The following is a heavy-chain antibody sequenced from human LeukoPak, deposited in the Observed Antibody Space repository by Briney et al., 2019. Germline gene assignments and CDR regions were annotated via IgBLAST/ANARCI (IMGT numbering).Heavy chain of an antibody. CDR2: IKQDGSEK. CDR1: GFTFSSYW. Sequence: GGSLRLSCAASGFTFSSYWMSWVRRAPGKGLEWVANIKQDGSEKNYVDSVKGRFTISRDNAKNSLYLQMNNLRVEDTAMYYCAGGTGFIIKDWGQGTLVTVSS. V-gene: IGHV3-7*03. D-gene: IGHD3-9*01. J-gene: IGHJ4*02. CDR3: AGGTGFIIKD.